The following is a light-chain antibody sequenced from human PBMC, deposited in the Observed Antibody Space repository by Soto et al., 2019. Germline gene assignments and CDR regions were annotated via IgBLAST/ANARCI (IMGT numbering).Light chain of an antibody. CDR2: VNSDGTC. J-gene: IGLJ3*02. CDR1: SGHNSYT. Sequence: QSVLTQSPSASASLGASVKLTCTLNSGHNSYTIAWHQQQPEKGPRFLMKVNSDGTCTKGDGIPDRFSGSSSGAERYLTISSLQSEDEADYYCQTWGTGIPRVFGGGTKLTVL. V-gene: IGLV4-69*01. CDR3: QTWGTGIPRV.